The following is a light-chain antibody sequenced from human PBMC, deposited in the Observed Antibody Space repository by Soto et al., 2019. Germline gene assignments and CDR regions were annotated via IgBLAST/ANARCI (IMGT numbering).Light chain of an antibody. CDR3: CSSAGSYSYV. CDR1: SSDVGSYNY. CDR2: DVT. V-gene: IGLV2-11*01. Sequence: QSALTQPRSVSGSPGQSVTLSCTGTSSDVGSYNYVSWYQHHPGKAPKLMIYDVTKRPSGVPDRFSGSKSGNTASLTISGLQAEDEADYCCSSAGSYSYVFGTGTKVTVL. J-gene: IGLJ1*01.